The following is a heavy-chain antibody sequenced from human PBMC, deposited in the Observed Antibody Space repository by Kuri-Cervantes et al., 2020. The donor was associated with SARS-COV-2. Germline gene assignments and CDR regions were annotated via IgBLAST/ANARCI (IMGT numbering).Heavy chain of an antibody. CDR1: EFTFSSFA. V-gene: IGHV3-23*01. Sequence: GGSLRLPCAALEFTFSSFAMSWVRQAPGKGLEWVAAISGSDGSSTSYADSVKGRFTISRDNAKNTLYLQMNSLRAEDTAVYYCARAGTASGYDQYYYYYYGMDVWGQGTTVTVSS. D-gene: IGHD5-12*01. CDR3: ARAGTASGYDQYYYYYYGMDV. J-gene: IGHJ6*02. CDR2: ISGSDGSST.